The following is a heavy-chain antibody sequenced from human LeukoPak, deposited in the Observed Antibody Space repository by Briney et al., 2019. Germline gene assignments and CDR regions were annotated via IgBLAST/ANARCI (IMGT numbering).Heavy chain of an antibody. D-gene: IGHD2-8*02. CDR1: GFTFSSYA. Sequence: GGSLRLSCAASGFTFSSYAMSWVRQAPGKGLEWVSAISGSGGSTYYADSVKGRFSISRDNSKNTLYLQMNSLRAEDTAVYYCAKDPGARGYVLYWGQGTLVTVSS. V-gene: IGHV3-23*01. CDR2: ISGSGGST. J-gene: IGHJ4*02. CDR3: AKDPGARGYVLY.